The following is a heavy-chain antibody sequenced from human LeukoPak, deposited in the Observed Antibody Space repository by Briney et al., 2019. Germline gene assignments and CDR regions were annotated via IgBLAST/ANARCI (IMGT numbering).Heavy chain of an antibody. Sequence: PGGSLRLSCAASGFIYSNYGMTWVRQAPGKGLEWVSYISGGGSYIDYADSVKGRFTISRDNAKNSLYLQMNSLRAEDTAVYYCARGHSSGYYPKYWGQGTVVTVSS. CDR2: ISGGGSYI. J-gene: IGHJ4*02. D-gene: IGHD3-22*01. V-gene: IGHV3-21*05. CDR3: ARGHSSGYYPKY. CDR1: GFIYSNYG.